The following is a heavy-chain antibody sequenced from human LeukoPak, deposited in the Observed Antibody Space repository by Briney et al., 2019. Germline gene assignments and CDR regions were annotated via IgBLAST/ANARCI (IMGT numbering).Heavy chain of an antibody. V-gene: IGHV1-69*05. CDR2: IIPIFGTA. Sequence: GSSVKVSCKASGGTFSSYAISWVRQAPGQGLEWMGGIIPIFGTANCAQKLQGRVTITTDESTSTAYMELSSLRSEDTAVYYCARSSGYYYLNWFDPWGQGTLVTVSS. CDR1: GGTFSSYA. D-gene: IGHD3-22*01. CDR3: ARSSGYYYLNWFDP. J-gene: IGHJ5*02.